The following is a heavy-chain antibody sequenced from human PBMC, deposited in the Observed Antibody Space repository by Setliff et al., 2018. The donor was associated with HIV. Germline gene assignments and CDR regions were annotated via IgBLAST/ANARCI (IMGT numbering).Heavy chain of an antibody. V-gene: IGHV3-23*01. CDR3: AKGASFSGSYFDY. Sequence: PGGSLRLSCAASGFTFSTYAMSWVRQAPGKGLEWVSGISGSGGSTYYADSVKGRFTISRDNSKNTLSLQMNSLRVEDTAVYYCAKGASFSGSYFDYWGQGTLVTVSS. CDR1: GFTFSTYA. CDR2: ISGSGGST. J-gene: IGHJ4*02. D-gene: IGHD5-12*01.